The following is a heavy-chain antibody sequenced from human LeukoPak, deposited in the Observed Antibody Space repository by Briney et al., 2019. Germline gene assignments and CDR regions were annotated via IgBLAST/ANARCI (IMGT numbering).Heavy chain of an antibody. CDR1: GFTFSSYA. CDR2: ISYDGSNK. Sequence: PGGSLRLSCAASGFTFSSYAMHWVRQAPGKGLEWVAVISYDGSNKYYADSVKGRFTISRDNSKNTLYLQMNSLRAEDTAVYYCARARDYWGQGTLVTVSS. CDR3: ARARDY. V-gene: IGHV3-30-3*01. J-gene: IGHJ4*02.